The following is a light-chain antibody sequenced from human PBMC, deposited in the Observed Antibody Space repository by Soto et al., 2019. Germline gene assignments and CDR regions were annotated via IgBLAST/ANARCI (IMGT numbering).Light chain of an antibody. CDR1: SSNIGSNT. J-gene: IGLJ3*02. CDR2: SNN. Sequence: QSVLTQPPSASGTPGQRVTISCSGSSSNIGSNTVNWYQQLPGTAPKLLIYSNNQRPSGVPDRFSGSKSGTSASLATSGLQYEDEADYYCAAWDDSLNGWVFGGGTKLTVL. V-gene: IGLV1-44*01. CDR3: AAWDDSLNGWV.